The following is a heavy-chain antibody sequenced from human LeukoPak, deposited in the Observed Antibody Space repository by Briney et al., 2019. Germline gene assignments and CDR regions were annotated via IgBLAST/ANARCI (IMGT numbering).Heavy chain of an antibody. Sequence: SGGSLRLSCTASGFTFSDYYMSWIRQAPGKGLEWVSYISSSGSTIYYADSVKGRFTISRDNAKNSLYLQMNSLRAEDTAVYYCARVPGVLRAVYYYYMDVWGKGTTVTVSS. V-gene: IGHV3-11*04. J-gene: IGHJ6*03. D-gene: IGHD3-3*01. CDR1: GFTFSDYY. CDR3: ARVPGVLRAVYYYYMDV. CDR2: ISSSGSTI.